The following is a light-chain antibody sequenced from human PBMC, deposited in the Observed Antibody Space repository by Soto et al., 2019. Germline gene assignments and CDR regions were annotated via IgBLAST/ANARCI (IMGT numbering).Light chain of an antibody. CDR1: QSVSSN. J-gene: IGKJ3*01. Sequence: DIVMTQSPATLSVSPGERATLSCRASQSVSSNLAWYQQKPGQAPRLLVYGASTRATGIPARFSGSGSGTEFILTISSLPSEDFSFYYCQQYNNWPSFTFGPGTKVDIK. V-gene: IGKV3-15*01. CDR3: QQYNNWPSFT. CDR2: GAS.